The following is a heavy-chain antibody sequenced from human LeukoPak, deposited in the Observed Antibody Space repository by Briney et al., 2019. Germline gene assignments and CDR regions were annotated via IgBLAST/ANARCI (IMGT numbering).Heavy chain of an antibody. D-gene: IGHD3-10*01. J-gene: IGHJ6*02. CDR1: GVTFSSYG. CDR2: ISYDGSNK. V-gene: IGHV3-30*18. CDR3: AKDNYGELVGYYYGMDI. Sequence: GGSLRLSCAASGVTFSSYGMHWVRQAPGKGLEWVAVISYDGSNKYYADSVKGRFTISRDNSKNTLYLQMNSLRAEDTAVYYCAKDNYGELVGYYYGMDIWGQGTTVTVSS.